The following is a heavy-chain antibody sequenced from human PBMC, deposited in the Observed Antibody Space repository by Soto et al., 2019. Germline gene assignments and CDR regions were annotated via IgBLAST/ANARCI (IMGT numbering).Heavy chain of an antibody. J-gene: IGHJ4*02. V-gene: IGHV4-61*01. Sequence: QVQVQESGPGLVKPSETLSLTCAVSGVSVTSGSHHFLWIRQPPGKGLEWIGQTGSTNYNPSLKSRISISRDTPKNQFSLNLNSVTSADTAVYYCGVYRAGSGGNGYCGQGTLVTISS. D-gene: IGHD6-19*01. CDR1: GVSVTSGSHH. CDR2: QTGST. CDR3: GVYRAGSGGNGY.